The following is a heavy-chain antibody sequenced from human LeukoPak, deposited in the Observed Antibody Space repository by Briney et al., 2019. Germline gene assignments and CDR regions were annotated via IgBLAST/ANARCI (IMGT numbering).Heavy chain of an antibody. D-gene: IGHD6-19*01. J-gene: IGHJ5*02. CDR3: ARETPIAVAGTNWFDP. Sequence: PGGSLGLSCAASGFTFSSYWMHWVRQAPGKGLVWVSRINSDGSSTSYADSVKGRFIISRDNAKNTLYLQMNSLRAEDTAVYYCARETPIAVAGTNWFDPWGQGTLVTVSS. CDR1: GFTFSSYW. V-gene: IGHV3-74*01. CDR2: INSDGSST.